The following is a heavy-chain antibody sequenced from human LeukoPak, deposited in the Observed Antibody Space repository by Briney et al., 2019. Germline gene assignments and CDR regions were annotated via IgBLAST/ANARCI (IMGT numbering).Heavy chain of an antibody. CDR2: VFYTGSS. CDR3: ARDGQGDRWFDP. V-gene: IGHV4-59*12. Sequence: PSETLSLTCTVSGGSINSYYWSWIRQPPGKGLEWIGHVFYTGSSNYNPSLKSRVTMSVDTSKNQFSLKLSFVTAADTAVYYCARDGQGDRWFDPWGQGTLVTVSS. CDR1: GGSINSYY. J-gene: IGHJ5*02.